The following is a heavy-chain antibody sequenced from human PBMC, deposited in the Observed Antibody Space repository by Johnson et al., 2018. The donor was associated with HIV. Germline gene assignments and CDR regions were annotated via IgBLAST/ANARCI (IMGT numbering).Heavy chain of an antibody. J-gene: IGHJ3*02. V-gene: IGHV3-30-3*01. CDR2: ISYDGSNK. Sequence: QVQLVESGGGVVQPGRSLRLSCAASGFTFSSYPMHWVRQAPGKGLEWVAVISYDGSNKYYADSVKGRFTISRDNSKNSLFLQMNSLRAEDTALYYCARSLVGATHAFDIWGQGTMVTVSS. CDR1: GFTFSSYP. CDR3: ARSLVGATHAFDI. D-gene: IGHD1-26*01.